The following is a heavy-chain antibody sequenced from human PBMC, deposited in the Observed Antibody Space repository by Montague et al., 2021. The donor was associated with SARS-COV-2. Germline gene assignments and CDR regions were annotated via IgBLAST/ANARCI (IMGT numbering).Heavy chain of an antibody. CDR3: ARVHYYTGYVDS. CDR2: IYYSGST. CDR1: GDSISGFY. J-gene: IGHJ4*02. V-gene: IGHV4-59*01. Sequence: SETLSLTCTVSGDSISGFYWSWIRQSPGEGLEWIGYIYYSGSTDXNPSLNSRVTLSLDTSKNQFSLNLRSVTAADTAFYYCARVHYYTGYVDSWGQGTLVSVSS. D-gene: IGHD3-22*01.